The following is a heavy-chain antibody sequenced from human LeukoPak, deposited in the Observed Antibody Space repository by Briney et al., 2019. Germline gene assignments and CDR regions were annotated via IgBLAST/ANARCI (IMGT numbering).Heavy chain of an antibody. V-gene: IGHV3-11*04. Sequence: GGFLRLSCAASGFTFSDYYMSWIRQAPGKGLEWVSYISSSGSTIYYADSVKGRFTISRDNAKNSLYLQMKSLRAEDTAVYYCARCGRGDFYYYYMDVWGKGTTVTVSS. J-gene: IGHJ6*03. CDR2: ISSSGSTI. CDR3: ARCGRGDFYYYYMDV. D-gene: IGHD3-16*01. CDR1: GFTFSDYY.